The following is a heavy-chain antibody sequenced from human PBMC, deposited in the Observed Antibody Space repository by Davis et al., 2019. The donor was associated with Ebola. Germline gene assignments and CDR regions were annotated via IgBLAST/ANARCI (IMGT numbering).Heavy chain of an antibody. D-gene: IGHD2-8*01. Sequence: SVKVSCKASGGTFSSYAISWVRQAPGQGLEWMGGIIPIFGTANYAQKFQGRVTITADESTSTAYMELSSLRSEDTAVYYCARETKPYCTNGVCYTPALYYYYYMDVWGKGTTVTVSS. CDR2: IIPIFGTA. V-gene: IGHV1-69*13. CDR1: GGTFSSYA. CDR3: ARETKPYCTNGVCYTPALYYYYYMDV. J-gene: IGHJ6*03.